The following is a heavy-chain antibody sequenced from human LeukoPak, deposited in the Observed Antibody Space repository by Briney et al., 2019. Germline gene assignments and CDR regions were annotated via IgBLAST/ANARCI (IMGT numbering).Heavy chain of an antibody. CDR1: GFTFSSYG. CDR2: IWYDGSNK. CDR3: AKAPRAYYYYYYMDV. V-gene: IGHV3-33*06. J-gene: IGHJ6*03. Sequence: GGSLRLSCAASGFTFSSYGMHWVRQAPGKGLEWVAVIWYDGSNKYYADSVKGRFTISRDNSKNTLYLQMNSLRAEDTAVYYCAKAPRAYYYYYYMDVWGKGTTVTVSS.